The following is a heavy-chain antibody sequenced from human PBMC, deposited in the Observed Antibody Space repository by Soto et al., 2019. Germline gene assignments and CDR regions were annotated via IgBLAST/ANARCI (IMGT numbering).Heavy chain of an antibody. CDR1: GGSISSSSYY. Sequence: SETLSLTCTVSGGSISSSSYYWGWIRQPPGKGLEWIGSIYYSGSTYYNPSLKSRVTISVDTSKNQFSLKLSSVTAADTAVYYCARLTLEQRGGAFDIWGQGTMVTVSS. J-gene: IGHJ3*02. CDR3: ARLTLEQRGGAFDI. V-gene: IGHV4-39*01. D-gene: IGHD6-25*01. CDR2: IYYSGST.